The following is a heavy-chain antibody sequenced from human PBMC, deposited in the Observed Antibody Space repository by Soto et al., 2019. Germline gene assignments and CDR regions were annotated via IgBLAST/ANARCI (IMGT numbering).Heavy chain of an antibody. CDR3: ARVLYYYDSSGYSSYFDY. D-gene: IGHD3-22*01. Sequence: QVQLQQWGAGLLKPSETLSLTCAVYGGSFSGYYWSWIRQPSGKGLAWLGYIYHSGSTYYNPSLSSRVTISVDRSKNQFSLKLSSVTAADTAVYYCARVLYYYDSSGYSSYFDYWGQGTLVTVSS. V-gene: IGHV4-34*01. J-gene: IGHJ4*02. CDR2: IYHSGST. CDR1: GGSFSGYY.